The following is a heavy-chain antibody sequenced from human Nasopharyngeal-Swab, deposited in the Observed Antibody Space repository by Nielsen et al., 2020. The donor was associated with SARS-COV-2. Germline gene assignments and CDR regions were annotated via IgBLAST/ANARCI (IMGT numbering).Heavy chain of an antibody. J-gene: IGHJ4*02. CDR2: IIPIFGTA. V-gene: IGHV1-69*13. CDR1: GGTFSSYA. CDR3: ARDPGVGSDCTNGVCYTIFDY. D-gene: IGHD2-8*01. Sequence: SVKVSCKASGGTFSSYAISWVRQAPGQGLEWMGGIIPIFGTANYAQKFQGRVTITADGSTSTAYMELSSLRSEDTAVYYCARDPGVGSDCTNGVCYTIFDYWGQGTLVTVSS.